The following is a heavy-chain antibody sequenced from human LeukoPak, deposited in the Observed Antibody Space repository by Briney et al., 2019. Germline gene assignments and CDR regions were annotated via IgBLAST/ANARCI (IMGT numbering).Heavy chain of an antibody. CDR1: GDSVSSKNSG. D-gene: IGHD6-19*01. J-gene: IGHJ4*02. CDR2: TYYRSKWYS. CDR3: ARDLGNTGWYTFDY. V-gene: IGHV6-1*01. Sequence: SQTLSLTCAISGDSVSSKNSGWNCIRQSPWRGLEWLGRTYYRSKWYSDYAVSVQGRITITPDTSKNQMSLQLYSVTPEDAAVYYCARDLGNTGWYTFDYWGQGTLVTVSS.